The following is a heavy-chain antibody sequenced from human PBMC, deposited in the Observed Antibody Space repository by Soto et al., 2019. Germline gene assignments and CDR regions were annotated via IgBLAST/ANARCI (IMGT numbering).Heavy chain of an antibody. J-gene: IGHJ6*01. V-gene: IGHV1-69*06. CDR3: ARVCSTSWETYYYYYGMDV. CDR1: GYRFTGYG. D-gene: IGHD2-2*01. Sequence: SVKVSCKASGYRFTGYGLHWVRQAPGQGLQWMGGIIPIFGTANYAQKFQGRVTITADKSTSTAYMELRNLRSDDTAVYYCARVCSTSWETYYYYYGMDVWGQGTTVTVSS. CDR2: IIPIFGTA.